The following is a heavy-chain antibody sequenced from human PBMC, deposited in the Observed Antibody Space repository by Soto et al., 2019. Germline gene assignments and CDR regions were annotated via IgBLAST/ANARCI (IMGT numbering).Heavy chain of an antibody. Sequence: SLRLSCAASGFTFSSYGMHWVRQAPGKGLEWVAVIWYDGSNKYYADSVKGRFTISRDNSKNTLYLQMNSLRAEDTAVYYCARSKRDFWSGYPMPPYYYYGMDVWGQGTTVTVSS. D-gene: IGHD3-3*01. V-gene: IGHV3-33*01. CDR3: ARSKRDFWSGYPMPPYYYYGMDV. CDR2: IWYDGSNK. J-gene: IGHJ6*02. CDR1: GFTFSSYG.